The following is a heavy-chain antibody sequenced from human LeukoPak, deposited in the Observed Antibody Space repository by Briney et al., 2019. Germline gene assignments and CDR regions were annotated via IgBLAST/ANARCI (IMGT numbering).Heavy chain of an antibody. CDR2: ISSSRTII. D-gene: IGHD1-26*01. J-gene: IGHJ6*03. Sequence: GGSLRLSCAAPGFTFSSYSMNWVRQAPGKGLEWVSYISSSRTIIYYADSVKGRFTISRDKAKNSLYLQMNSLRAEDTAVYYCARVRDGWELLRGDYMDVWGKGTTVTVSS. V-gene: IGHV3-48*01. CDR1: GFTFSSYS. CDR3: ARVRDGWELLRGDYMDV.